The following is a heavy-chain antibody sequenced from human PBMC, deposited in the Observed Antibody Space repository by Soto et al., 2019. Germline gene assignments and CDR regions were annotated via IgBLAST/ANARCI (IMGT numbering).Heavy chain of an antibody. J-gene: IGHJ4*02. V-gene: IGHV3-33*01. Sequence: GGSLKLSCAASGFTFSSYGMHWVRQAPGKGLEWVAVIWYDGSNKYYADSVKGRFTISRDNSKNTLYLQMNSLRAEDTAVYYCATSTLHFASSGYYDYWGQGTLVTVSS. CDR3: ATSTLHFASSGYYDY. CDR2: IWYDGSNK. D-gene: IGHD3-22*01. CDR1: GFTFSSYG.